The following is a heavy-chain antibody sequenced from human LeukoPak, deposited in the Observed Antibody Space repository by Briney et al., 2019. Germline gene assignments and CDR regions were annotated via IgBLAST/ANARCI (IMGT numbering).Heavy chain of an antibody. Sequence: GGSLRLSCAASGFTFSSQWMHWVRQAPGKGLVWLSRINSDGSRTNHADSVKGRFTISRDNAKNTLYVQMNSLRAEDTAVYYCSWSRDGYNSLVYWGQGTLVTVSS. CDR2: INSDGSRT. CDR1: GFTFSSQW. V-gene: IGHV3-74*01. J-gene: IGHJ4*02. D-gene: IGHD5-24*01. CDR3: SWSRDGYNSLVY.